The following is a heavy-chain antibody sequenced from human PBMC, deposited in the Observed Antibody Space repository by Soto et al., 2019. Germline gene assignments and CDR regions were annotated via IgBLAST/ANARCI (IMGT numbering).Heavy chain of an antibody. J-gene: IGHJ1*01. V-gene: IGHV3-30*03. CDR3: ATGVVVATTYFQH. D-gene: IGHD2-15*01. CDR1: GFTFSSYG. Sequence: QVQLVESGGGVVQPGRSLRLSCAASGFTFSSYGMHWVRQAPGKGLEWVAVISYDGSDKYYADYVKSRFTISRENSNNTLSLQMDSLSTEDTAVYYCATGVVVATTYFQHRGQGTLVTDS. CDR2: ISYDGSDK.